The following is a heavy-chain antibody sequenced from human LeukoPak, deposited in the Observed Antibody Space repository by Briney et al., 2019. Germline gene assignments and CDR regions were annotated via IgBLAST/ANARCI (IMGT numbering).Heavy chain of an antibody. CDR1: GGTFSSYA. D-gene: IGHD2-2*01. J-gene: IGHJ4*02. CDR2: IIPIFGTA. CDR3: ARNILGYCSSTSCYGFDY. V-gene: IGHV1-69*05. Sequence: ASVKVSCKASGGTFSSYAIRWVRQAPGQGLEWMGGIIPIFGTANYAQKFQGRVTITTDESTSTAYMELSSLRSEDTAVYYCARNILGYCSSTSCYGFDYWGQGTLVTVSS.